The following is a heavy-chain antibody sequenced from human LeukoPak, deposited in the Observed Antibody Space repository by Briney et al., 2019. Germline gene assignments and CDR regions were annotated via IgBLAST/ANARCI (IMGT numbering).Heavy chain of an antibody. Sequence: SETLSLTCTVSGGSISSGYYWGWIRPPPGKGLEWIGSIYHSGSTYYNPSLKGRVTISVDASKNQFSLKLSSVTAADTAVYYCARDFEGYSGYNDYWGQGTLVTVSS. CDR3: ARDFEGYSGYNDY. CDR1: GGSISSGYY. J-gene: IGHJ4*02. D-gene: IGHD5-12*01. CDR2: IYHSGST. V-gene: IGHV4-38-2*02.